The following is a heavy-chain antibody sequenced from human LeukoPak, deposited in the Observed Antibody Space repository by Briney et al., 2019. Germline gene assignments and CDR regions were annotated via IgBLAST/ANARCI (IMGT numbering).Heavy chain of an antibody. J-gene: IGHJ4*02. V-gene: IGHV4-34*01. CDR3: ASSKGFPDPYYFDY. CDR2: INHSGST. Sequence: KPSETLSLTCAVYGGSFSGYYWSWIRQPPGKGLEWIGEINHSGSTNYNPSLKSRVTISVDRSKNQFSLKLSSVTAADTAVYYCASSKGFPDPYYFDYWGQGTLVTVSS. CDR1: GGSFSGYY. D-gene: IGHD1-14*01.